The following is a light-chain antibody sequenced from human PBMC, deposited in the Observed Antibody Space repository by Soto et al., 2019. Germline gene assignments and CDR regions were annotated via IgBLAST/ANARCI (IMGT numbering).Light chain of an antibody. CDR1: QSVSSY. CDR2: DAS. Sequence: EIVLTQSPATLSLSPGERATLSCRASQSVSSYLAWYQQKPGQAPRLLIYDASNRATGIPARFSGSGSGTDFTLTISSLEAEDFAVYYCQQRSTSYTFGQGTKLEIQ. CDR3: QQRSTSYT. V-gene: IGKV3-11*01. J-gene: IGKJ2*01.